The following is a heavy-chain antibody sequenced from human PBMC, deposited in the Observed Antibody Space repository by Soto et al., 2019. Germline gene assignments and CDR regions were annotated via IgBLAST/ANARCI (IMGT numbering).Heavy chain of an antibody. CDR3: ARGSRELLLGGDYYYGMDV. Sequence: QVQLVQSGAEVKKPGSSVKVSCKASGGTFSSYAISWVRQAPGQGLEWMGGIIPIFGTANYAQKFQGRVTITSDESTSTAYMGLSSLRSEDTAVYYCARGSRELLLGGDYYYGMDVWGQGTTVTVSS. J-gene: IGHJ6*02. CDR2: IIPIFGTA. V-gene: IGHV1-69*05. D-gene: IGHD1-26*01. CDR1: GGTFSSYA.